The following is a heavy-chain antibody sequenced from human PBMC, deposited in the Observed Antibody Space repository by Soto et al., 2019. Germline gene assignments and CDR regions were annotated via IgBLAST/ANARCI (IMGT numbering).Heavy chain of an antibody. J-gene: IGHJ3*02. V-gene: IGHV4-39*01. D-gene: IGHD2-2*01. CDR2: IFYSGST. CDR1: SGSISSTIYS. Sequence: SETLSLTCTVSSGSISSTIYSWDLIRQPPGKGLEWIGSIFYSGSTYYNPSLKSRVTISVDTSKNQFSLTLTSVTAADTAVYYCARREPDIVVVPAATGAFDIWGQGTMVTVAS. CDR3: ARREPDIVVVPAATGAFDI.